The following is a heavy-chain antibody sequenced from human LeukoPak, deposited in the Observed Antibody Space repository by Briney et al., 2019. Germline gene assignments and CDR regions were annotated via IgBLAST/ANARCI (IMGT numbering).Heavy chain of an antibody. CDR1: GYSFTSYW. CDR3: ARRANHYYDSSGYYYDYFDY. J-gene: IGHJ4*02. D-gene: IGHD3-22*01. Sequence: GESLKISCKTSGYSFTSYWIGWVRQMPGKRLEWMGIIYPGDSDTRYSPSFQGQVTISADKSISTAYLQWSSLKASDTAMYYCARRANHYYDSSGYYYDYFDYWGQGTLVTVSS. V-gene: IGHV5-51*01. CDR2: IYPGDSDT.